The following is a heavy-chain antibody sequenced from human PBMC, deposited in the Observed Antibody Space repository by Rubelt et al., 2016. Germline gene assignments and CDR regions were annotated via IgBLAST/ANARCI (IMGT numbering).Heavy chain of an antibody. J-gene: IGHJ4*02. CDR1: GFTFSNHG. V-gene: IGHV3-30*06. CDR3: ARGRTGFQFDY. D-gene: IGHD1-1*01. Sequence: QVQLVESGGGVAQPGRSLRLSCSASGFTFSNHGMHWVRQAPGKGLEWVAVISHDGSGKYYADSMKGRFTVSRDNSKNTLFLQMNSLTDEDTAVYYCARGRTGFQFDYWGQGTLVTVSS. CDR2: ISHDGSGK.